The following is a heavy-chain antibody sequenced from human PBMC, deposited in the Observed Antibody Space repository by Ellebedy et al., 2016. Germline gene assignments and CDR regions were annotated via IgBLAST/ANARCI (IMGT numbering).Heavy chain of an antibody. CDR3: AKDTLIVGASKNNDY. V-gene: IGHV3-23*01. CDR1: GFTFSSYA. J-gene: IGHJ4*02. CDR2: ISGSGGST. Sequence: GESLKISCAASGFTFSSYAMSWVRQAPGKGLEWVSAISGSGGSTYYADSVKGRFTISRDNSKNTLYLQMNSLRAEDTAVYYCAKDTLIVGASKNNDYWGQGTLVTVPS. D-gene: IGHD1-26*01.